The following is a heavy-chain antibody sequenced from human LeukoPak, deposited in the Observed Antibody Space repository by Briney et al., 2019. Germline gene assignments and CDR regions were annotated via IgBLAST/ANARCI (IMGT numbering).Heavy chain of an antibody. CDR3: ATGYYDILTGPSYYYGMDV. J-gene: IGHJ6*02. Sequence: SSETLSLTCTVSGGSVSSSTYYWSWIRQPPGKGLEWIGYIYYSGTTNYNPSLKSRVTISVDTSKNQFSLRLSSVTAADTAVYYCATGYYDILTGPSYYYGMDVWGQGTTVTVSS. CDR2: IYYSGTT. D-gene: IGHD3-9*01. CDR1: GGSVSSSTYY. V-gene: IGHV4-61*01.